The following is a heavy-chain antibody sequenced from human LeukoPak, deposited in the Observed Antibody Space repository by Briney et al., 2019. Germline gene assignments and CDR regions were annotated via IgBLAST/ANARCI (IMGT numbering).Heavy chain of an antibody. V-gene: IGHV3-23*01. J-gene: IGHJ4*02. CDR1: GITFSSYS. D-gene: IGHD2-2*01. Sequence: GGSLRLSCAASGITFSSYSMSWVRQAPGKGLEWVSSISFSGTTTYYADSVKGRFTVSRDNSKNTLYLQMDGLRAEDTAVYYCARDPTELQLLSYYFDYWGQGTLVAVSS. CDR3: ARDPTELQLLSYYFDY. CDR2: ISFSGTTT.